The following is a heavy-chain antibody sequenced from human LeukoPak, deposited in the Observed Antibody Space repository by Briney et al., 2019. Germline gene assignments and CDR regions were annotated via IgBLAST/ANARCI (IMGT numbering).Heavy chain of an antibody. Sequence: GGSLRLSCAASGFTFSSYSMNWVRQAPGKGLEWVSYITSSGSSIYYADSVKGRLTISRDNAKNSLYLQMNSLRAEDTAVYYCAREGALTVTKDAFDIWGQGTMVTVSS. CDR3: AREGALTVTKDAFDI. J-gene: IGHJ3*02. CDR1: GFTFSSYS. CDR2: ITSSGSSI. D-gene: IGHD4-17*01. V-gene: IGHV3-48*04.